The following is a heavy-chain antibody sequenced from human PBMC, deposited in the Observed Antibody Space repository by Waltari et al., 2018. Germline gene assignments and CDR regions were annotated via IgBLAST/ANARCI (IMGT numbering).Heavy chain of an antibody. CDR3: TREPLTISPATFDY. D-gene: IGHD3-3*01. J-gene: IGHJ4*02. Sequence: AASVKGRFTISRDDSKSIAYLQMNSLKTEDTAVYYCTREPLTISPATFDYWGQGTLVTVSS. V-gene: IGHV3-49*02.